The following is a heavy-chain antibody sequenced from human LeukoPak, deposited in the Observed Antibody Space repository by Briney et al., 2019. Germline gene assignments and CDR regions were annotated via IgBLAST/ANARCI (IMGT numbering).Heavy chain of an antibody. CDR2: IYTSGST. V-gene: IGHV4-59*10. CDR1: GGSFSGYY. CDR3: ASSLLRFLEWSHAFDI. D-gene: IGHD3-3*01. Sequence: SETLSLTCAVYGGSFSGYYWSWIRQPPGKELEWIGRIYTSGSTNYNPSLKSRVTMSVDTSKNQFSLKLSSVTAADTAVYYCASSLLRFLEWSHAFDIWGQGTMVTVSS. J-gene: IGHJ3*02.